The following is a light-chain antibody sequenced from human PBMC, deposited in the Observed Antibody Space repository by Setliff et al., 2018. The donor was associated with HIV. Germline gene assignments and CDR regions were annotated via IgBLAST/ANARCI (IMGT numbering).Light chain of an antibody. CDR1: ATDIGNYES. CDR2: DVT. J-gene: IGLJ2*01. Sequence: QSVLTQPASVSGSPGQSITISCTGSATDIGNYESVSWYQQHPGEVPKRLIYDVTKRPSGISSRFSGSKSGNTASLTISGLQTEDEAAYYCCSYVNGDTWIFGGGTKSPS. CDR3: CSYVNGDTWI. V-gene: IGLV2-23*02.